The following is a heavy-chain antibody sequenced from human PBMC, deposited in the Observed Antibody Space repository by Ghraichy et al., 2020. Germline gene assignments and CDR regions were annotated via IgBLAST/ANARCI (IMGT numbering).Heavy chain of an antibody. Sequence: GGSLRLSCAASGFTFSDYALSWIRQAPGKGLEWVAAISGSGGTTYYADSVKGRFTVSRDKAKSTLYLQMKSLRAEDTAIYYCAKDISSTWYGGWFEPWGRGTLVTVSS. CDR1: GFTFSDYA. CDR2: ISGSGGTT. V-gene: IGHV3-23*01. D-gene: IGHD2-2*01. CDR3: AKDISSTWYGGWFEP. J-gene: IGHJ5*02.